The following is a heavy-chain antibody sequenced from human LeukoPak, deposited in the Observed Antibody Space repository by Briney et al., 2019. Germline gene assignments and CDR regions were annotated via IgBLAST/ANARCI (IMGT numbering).Heavy chain of an antibody. CDR3: VCRFGDSSRYYELDY. J-gene: IGHJ4*02. Sequence: LETLSLTCPVYGGSFSGYYWSWIRQPPGNGREWIGEINHSGSTDYIPSLKSRVNISVDTSKNQFSLKLRSVTVADTAVYYCVCRFGDSSRYYELDYWGQGTLVTVSS. V-gene: IGHV4-34*01. CDR2: INHSGST. CDR1: GGSFSGYY. D-gene: IGHD3-22*01.